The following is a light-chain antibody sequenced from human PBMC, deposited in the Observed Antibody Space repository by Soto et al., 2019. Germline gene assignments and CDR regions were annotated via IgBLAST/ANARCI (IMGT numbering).Light chain of an antibody. V-gene: IGLV1-44*01. Sequence: QSVPTQPTSASGTPGQRVTISCSGSDYNIGRNTVNWYQQLPGTAPKLLISVDDQRPSGVPDRFSGSRSGTSASLAISGLQSEDEADYYCATWDDSLDGPVFGGGTKLTVL. CDR3: ATWDDSLDGPV. J-gene: IGLJ3*02. CDR1: DYNIGRNT. CDR2: VDD.